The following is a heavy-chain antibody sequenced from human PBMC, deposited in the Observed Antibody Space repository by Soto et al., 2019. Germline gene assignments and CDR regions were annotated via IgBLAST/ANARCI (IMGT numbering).Heavy chain of an antibody. CDR3: AKDLPGALGIRGSSTLGY. Sequence: GGSLRLSCAASGFTFSSYAMSWVRQAPGKGLEWVSAISGSGGSTYYADSVKGRFTISRDNSKNTLYLQMNSLRAEDTAVYYCAKDLPGALGIRGSSTLGYWGQGTLVTVSS. D-gene: IGHD7-27*01. J-gene: IGHJ4*02. V-gene: IGHV3-23*01. CDR1: GFTFSSYA. CDR2: ISGSGGST.